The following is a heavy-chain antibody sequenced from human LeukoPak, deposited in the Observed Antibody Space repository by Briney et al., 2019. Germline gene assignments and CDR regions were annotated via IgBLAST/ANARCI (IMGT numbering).Heavy chain of an antibody. D-gene: IGHD3-16*01. Sequence: SETLSLTCTVSGGSISSGSYYWSWIRQPAGKGLEWIGRIYTSGSTNYNPSLKSRVTISVDTSKNQFSLKLSSVTAADTAVYYCARTVYARFDYWGQGTLVTVSP. V-gene: IGHV4-61*02. CDR2: IYTSGST. J-gene: IGHJ4*02. CDR1: GGSISSGSYY. CDR3: ARTVYARFDY.